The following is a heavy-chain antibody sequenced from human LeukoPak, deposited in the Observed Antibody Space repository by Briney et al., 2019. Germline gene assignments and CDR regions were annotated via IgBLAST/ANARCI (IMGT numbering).Heavy chain of an antibody. CDR1: GFTVSSNY. CDR3: AKIGQLYGFYYFDY. J-gene: IGHJ4*02. Sequence: PGGSLRLSCAASGFTVSSNYMSWVRQAPGKGLEWVSVIYSGGSTYYADSVKGRFTISRDNSKNTLYLQMNSLRAEDTAVYYCAKIGQLYGFYYFDYWGQGTLVTVSS. D-gene: IGHD3-10*01. V-gene: IGHV3-53*01. CDR2: IYSGGST.